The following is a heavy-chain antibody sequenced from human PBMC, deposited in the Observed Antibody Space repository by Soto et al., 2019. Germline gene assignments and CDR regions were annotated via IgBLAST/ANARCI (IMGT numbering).Heavy chain of an antibody. CDR2: INHSGST. J-gene: IGHJ4*02. CDR1: GGSFSGYY. V-gene: IGHV4-34*01. D-gene: IGHD4-17*01. CDR3: AKGSTGRWDY. Sequence: PSDTLSLTCAVYGGSFSGYYWSWIRQPPGKGLEWIGEINHSGSTNYNPSLKSRVTISVDTPKNQFSLKLTSVTAADTAVYYCAKGSTGRWDYWSQGTLVTVSS.